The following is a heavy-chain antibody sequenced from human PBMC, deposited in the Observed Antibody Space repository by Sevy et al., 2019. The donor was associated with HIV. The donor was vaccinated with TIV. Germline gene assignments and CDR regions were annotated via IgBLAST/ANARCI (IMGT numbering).Heavy chain of an antibody. V-gene: IGHV3-7*01. CDR1: GFTFSSYW. CDR2: IKQDGSEK. CDR3: VRAMAAAQSY. J-gene: IGHJ4*02. Sequence: GGSLRLSCAASGFTFSSYWMSWVRQAPGKGLEWVANIKQDGSEKYYVDSVKGRFTISRDNIMNSVHLQMNSLRAEDTAVYYCVRAMAAAQSYWGQGALVTVSS. D-gene: IGHD6-13*01.